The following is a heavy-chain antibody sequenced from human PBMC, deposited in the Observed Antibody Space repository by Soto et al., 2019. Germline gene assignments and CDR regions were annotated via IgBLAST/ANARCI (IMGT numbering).Heavy chain of an antibody. Sequence: ASVKVSCKASGYTFTSYGISWVRQAPGQGLEWMGWMNPNSGNTGYAQKFQGRVTMTRNTSISTAYMELSSLRSEDTAVYYCAREAAAGLVYWGQGTLVTVSS. V-gene: IGHV1-8*02. J-gene: IGHJ4*02. CDR3: AREAAAGLVY. D-gene: IGHD6-13*01. CDR2: MNPNSGNT. CDR1: GYTFTSYG.